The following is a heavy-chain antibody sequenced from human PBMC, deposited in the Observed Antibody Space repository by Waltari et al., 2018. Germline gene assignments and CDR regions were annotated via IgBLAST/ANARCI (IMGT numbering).Heavy chain of an antibody. V-gene: IGHV4-4*07. CDR1: GGSINTFL. CDR2: VSSSAKT. D-gene: IGHD3-3*01. Sequence: QVQLQESGPGLVKPSETLSLTCSVSGGSINTFLWNWIRQPAGKGLEWIGRVSSSAKTNSNPSRKSRVTMSVDTSKNQFTLKLSSVTAADTAVYYCARDLFLPSWSGFIDGFDIWGRGTVVTVSS. CDR3: ARDLFLPSWSGFIDGFDI. J-gene: IGHJ3*02.